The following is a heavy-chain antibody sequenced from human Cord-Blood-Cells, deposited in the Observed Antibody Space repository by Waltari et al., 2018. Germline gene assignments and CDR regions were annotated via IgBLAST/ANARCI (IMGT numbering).Heavy chain of an antibody. CDR1: GFTFSSYS. V-gene: IGHV3-23*01. D-gene: IGHD3-10*01. Sequence: EVQLLESGGGLVQPGGSLRLSCAASGFTFSSYSLSWVRQAPGKGLEWVSAISGSGGSTYYADSVKGRFTISRDNYKNTLYLQMNSLRAEDTAVYYCAKVDGSRYFDLWGRGTLVTVSS. CDR3: AKVDGSRYFDL. CDR2: ISGSGGST. J-gene: IGHJ2*01.